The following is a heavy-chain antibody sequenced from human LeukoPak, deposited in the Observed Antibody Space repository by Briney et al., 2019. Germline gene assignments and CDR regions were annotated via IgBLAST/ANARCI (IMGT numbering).Heavy chain of an antibody. CDR1: GFTLSSFW. J-gene: IGHJ4*02. Sequence: GSLRLSCAASGFTLSSFWVHWVRPAPGKGLVWVSGTNIDGSSISYAESVKGRFTISRDNAKNTVYLQMNSLRAEDTAVYYCAKDDRKAYCSGGSCYRNLDYWGQGTLVTVSS. CDR3: AKDDRKAYCSGGSCYRNLDY. CDR2: TNIDGSSI. D-gene: IGHD2-15*01. V-gene: IGHV3-74*01.